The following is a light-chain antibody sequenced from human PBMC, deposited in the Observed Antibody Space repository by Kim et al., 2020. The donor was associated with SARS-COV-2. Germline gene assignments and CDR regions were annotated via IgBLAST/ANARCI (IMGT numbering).Light chain of an antibody. V-gene: IGLV1-40*01. CDR2: GNS. J-gene: IGLJ3*02. Sequence: FTISCTGSSSNIGDGYDGHWYQQLPGAAPTLLVYGNSNRPSGVPDRFSGSKSGTSSSLAITGLQAEDEADYYCQSYDSSLSGYWVFGGGTQLTVL. CDR1: SSNIGDGYD. CDR3: QSYDSSLSGYWV.